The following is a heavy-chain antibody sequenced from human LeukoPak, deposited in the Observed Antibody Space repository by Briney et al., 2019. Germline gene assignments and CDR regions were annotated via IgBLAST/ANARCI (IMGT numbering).Heavy chain of an antibody. CDR3: ARGSPLRFLEWFPIDY. D-gene: IGHD3-3*01. J-gene: IGHJ4*02. Sequence: ASVKVSCEASGYTFTSYYMHWVRQAPGQGLEWMGIINPSGGSTGCAQKFQGRVTMTRDTSTSTVYMELSSLRSEDTAVYYCARGSPLRFLEWFPIDYWGQGTLVTVSS. CDR2: INPSGGST. V-gene: IGHV1-46*01. CDR1: GYTFTSYY.